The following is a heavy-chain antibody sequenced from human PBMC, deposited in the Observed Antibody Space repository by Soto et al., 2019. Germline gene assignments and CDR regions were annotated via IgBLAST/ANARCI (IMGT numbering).Heavy chain of an antibody. Sequence: ASVKVSCKASGYTFTSYYMHWVRQAPGQGPEWMGIINPSGGSTSYAQKFQGRVTMTRDTSTSTVYMELSSLRSEDTAVYYCARATIFGVVITHEYFQHWGQGILVTVSS. CDR2: INPSGGST. CDR1: GYTFTSYY. J-gene: IGHJ1*01. D-gene: IGHD3-3*01. CDR3: ARATIFGVVITHEYFQH. V-gene: IGHV1-46*03.